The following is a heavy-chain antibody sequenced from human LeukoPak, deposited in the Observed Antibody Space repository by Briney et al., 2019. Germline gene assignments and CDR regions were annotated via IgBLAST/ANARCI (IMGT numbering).Heavy chain of an antibody. CDR1: GYTFTGYY. Sequence: GASVKVSCKASGYTFTGYYMHWVRQVPGQGLEWMGWINPNSGATSYAQKFQGGVTLTRDTSITTFYMEVSRLRSDDTAVYFCARYNWNDVVSALDYWGQGTLVTVSS. CDR2: INPNSGAT. D-gene: IGHD1-1*01. J-gene: IGHJ4*02. CDR3: ARYNWNDVVSALDY. V-gene: IGHV1-2*02.